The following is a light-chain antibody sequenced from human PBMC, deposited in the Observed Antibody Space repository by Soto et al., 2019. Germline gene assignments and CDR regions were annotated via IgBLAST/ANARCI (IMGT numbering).Light chain of an antibody. J-gene: IGLJ2*01. Sequence: QSVLTQPPSASGSTGQSVTISCTGASSDVGGYNYVSWYQQHPGKAPKLMIYEVSKRPSGVPDRFSGSKSGNTASLTVSGLQAEDEDDYYCSSYAGSNNHVVFGGGTKLTV. CDR2: EVS. V-gene: IGLV2-8*01. CDR3: SSYAGSNNHVV. CDR1: SSDVGGYNY.